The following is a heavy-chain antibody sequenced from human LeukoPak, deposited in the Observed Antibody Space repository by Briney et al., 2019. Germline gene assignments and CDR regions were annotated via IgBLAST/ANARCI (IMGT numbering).Heavy chain of an antibody. Sequence: GGSLRLSCAASGFTFSSYSMNWVRQAPGKGLEWVSSISSSSSYISYADSVKGRFTISRDNSKNTLYLQMNSLRAEDTAIYYCGKKFGLPTTTERSLQYWGQGTLVTVSS. CDR1: GFTFSSYS. CDR2: ISSSSSYI. V-gene: IGHV3-21*04. J-gene: IGHJ4*02. D-gene: IGHD1-1*01. CDR3: GKKFGLPTTTERSLQY.